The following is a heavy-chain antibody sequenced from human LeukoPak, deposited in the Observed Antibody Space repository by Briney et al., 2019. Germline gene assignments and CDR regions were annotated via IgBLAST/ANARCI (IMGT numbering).Heavy chain of an antibody. CDR1: SGSISSSSYY. D-gene: IGHD3-22*01. CDR3: ARLNDSSGYYPYYFDY. J-gene: IGHJ4*02. V-gene: IGHV4-39*01. Sequence: PSETLSLTCTVSSGSISSSSYYWGWIRQPPGKGLEWIGSIYYSGSTYYNPSLKSRVTISVDTSKNQFSLKLSSVTAADTAVYYCARLNDSSGYYPYYFDYWGQGTLVTVSS. CDR2: IYYSGST.